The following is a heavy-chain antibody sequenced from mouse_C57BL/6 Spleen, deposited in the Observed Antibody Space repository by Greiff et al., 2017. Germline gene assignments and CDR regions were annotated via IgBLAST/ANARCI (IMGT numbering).Heavy chain of an antibody. D-gene: IGHD1-1*01. Sequence: VKLMESDAELVKPGASVKISCKVSGYTFTDHTIHWMKQRPEQGLEWIGYIYPRDGSTKYNEKFKGKATLTADKSSSTAYMQLNSLTSEDSAVYFCARKGDYYGSSPWFAYWGQGTLVTVSA. CDR1: GYTFTDHT. V-gene: IGHV1-78*01. CDR2: IYPRDGST. CDR3: ARKGDYYGSSPWFAY. J-gene: IGHJ3*01.